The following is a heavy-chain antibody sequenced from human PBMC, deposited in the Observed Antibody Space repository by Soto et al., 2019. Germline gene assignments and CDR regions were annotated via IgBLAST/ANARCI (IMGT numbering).Heavy chain of an antibody. Sequence: QVQLVQSGAEVKKPGSSVKVSCKASGGTFSSYAISWVRQAPGQGLEWMGGIIPIFGTANYAQKFQGRVTIPADESTSTDDMELSRLRSEDTAVYDGAVSRLRWGEVSDHWGQGPLITVSS. D-gene: IGHD3-16*02. CDR3: AVSRLRWGEVSDH. V-gene: IGHV1-69*01. CDR1: GGTFSSYA. CDR2: IIPIFGTA. J-gene: IGHJ4*02.